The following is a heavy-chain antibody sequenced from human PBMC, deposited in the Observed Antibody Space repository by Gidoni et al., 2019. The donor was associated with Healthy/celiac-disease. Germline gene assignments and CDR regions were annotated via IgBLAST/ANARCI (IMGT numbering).Heavy chain of an antibody. CDR2: VYYSGST. J-gene: IGHJ4*02. CDR3: ASAPPYQLLWMYYFDY. CDR1: GGSISCISYY. V-gene: IGHV4-39*01. Sequence: QLQLQESGPGLVKPSETLSLTCTVSGGSISCISYYWGWIRQPPGKGLVWIGSVYYSGSTYYDPSLKSRVTISVDTSKNQFSLKLSSVTAADTAVYYCASAPPYQLLWMYYFDYWGQGTLVTVSS. D-gene: IGHD2-2*01.